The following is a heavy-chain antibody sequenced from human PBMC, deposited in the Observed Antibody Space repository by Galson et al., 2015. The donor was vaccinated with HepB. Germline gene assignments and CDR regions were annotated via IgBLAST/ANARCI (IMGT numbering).Heavy chain of an antibody. CDR2: ISYDGSNK. Sequence: SLRLSCAASGFTFSSYAMHWVRQAPGKGLEWVAVISYDGSNKYYADSVKGRFTISRDNSKNTLYLQMNSLRAEDTAVYYCATFSLVGATVLHGDYWGQGTLVTVSS. CDR1: GFTFSSYA. CDR3: ATFSLVGATVLHGDY. V-gene: IGHV3-30*04. D-gene: IGHD1-26*01. J-gene: IGHJ4*02.